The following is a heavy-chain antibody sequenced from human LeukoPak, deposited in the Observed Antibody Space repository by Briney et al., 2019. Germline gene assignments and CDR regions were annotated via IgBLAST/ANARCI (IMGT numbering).Heavy chain of an antibody. V-gene: IGHV3-30*02. CDR1: GFTVRDYG. Sequence: GGSLRLSCAASGFTVRDYGMHWVRQAQGKGLEWVAFIRYDGSNKYYPASVKGRFTISRDNSKNTLYLQMNSLRAEDTAVYYCAKDSAFRAVAADAFDIWGQGTMVTVSS. CDR2: IRYDGSNK. D-gene: IGHD6-19*01. CDR3: AKDSAFRAVAADAFDI. J-gene: IGHJ3*02.